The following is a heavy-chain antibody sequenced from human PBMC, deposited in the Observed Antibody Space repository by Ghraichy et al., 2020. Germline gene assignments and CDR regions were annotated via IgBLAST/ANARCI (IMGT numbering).Heavy chain of an antibody. CDR2: VSRGGST. CDR3: ARSLRTPLPD. J-gene: IGHJ4*02. Sequence: TLSLTCAVYGGSYGGSFSDYYWSWIRQPPGKGLEWIGEVSRGGSTNYNPSLKSRVTISVDTSKYQFSLKLSSVTAADTAVYYCARSLRTPLPDWGQGTLVTVSS. CDR1: GGSFSDYY. D-gene: IGHD1-14*01. V-gene: IGHV4-34*01.